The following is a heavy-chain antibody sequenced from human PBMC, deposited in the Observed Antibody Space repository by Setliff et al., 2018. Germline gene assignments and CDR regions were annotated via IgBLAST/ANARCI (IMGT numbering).Heavy chain of an antibody. CDR2: INHSGST. J-gene: IGHJ4*02. CDR3: ARGGYSRGPPVYYFDY. Sequence: PSETLSLTCVVSGGSFSGYYWSWIRQPPGKGLEWIGEINHSGSTNYNPSLKSRVTISVDTSKNQFSLKLSSVTAADTAVYYCARGGYSRGPPVYYFDYWGQGTLVTVSS. D-gene: IGHD5-12*01. V-gene: IGHV4-34*01. CDR1: GGSFSGYY.